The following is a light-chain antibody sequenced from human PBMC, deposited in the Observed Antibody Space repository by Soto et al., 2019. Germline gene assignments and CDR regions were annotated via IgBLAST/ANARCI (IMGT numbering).Light chain of an antibody. Sequence: DIQLTQSPPYVSASVGDRVTISCRASHDAGSWLSWFHQKPGGAPNLLIFHTSRKKSGVPPRFAGRGSGTYFTLTISSLPPEDFWTYHCQHADGYRALTFGGGT. CDR2: HTS. V-gene: IGKV1-12*01. CDR1: HDAGSW. CDR3: QHADGYRALT. J-gene: IGKJ4*01.